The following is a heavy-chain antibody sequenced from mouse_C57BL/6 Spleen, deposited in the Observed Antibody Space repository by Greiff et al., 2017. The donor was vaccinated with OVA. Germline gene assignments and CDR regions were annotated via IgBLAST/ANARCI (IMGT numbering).Heavy chain of an antibody. D-gene: IGHD1-1*01. CDR2: IYPGDGDT. V-gene: IGHV1-80*01. CDR1: GYAFSSYW. Sequence: VKLQESGAELVKPGASVKISCKASGYAFSSYWMNWVKQRPGKGLEWIGQIYPGDGDTNYNGKFKGKATLTADKSSSTAYMQLSSLTSEDSAVYFCAKEGDYYGSRPFDYWGQGTTLTVSS. J-gene: IGHJ2*01. CDR3: AKEGDYYGSRPFDY.